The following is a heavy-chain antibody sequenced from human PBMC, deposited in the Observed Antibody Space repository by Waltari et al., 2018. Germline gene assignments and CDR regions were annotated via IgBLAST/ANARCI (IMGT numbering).Heavy chain of an antibody. CDR1: GFTFNSYE. CDR3: ARGRKWDLRGYYFDY. V-gene: IGHV3-48*03. Sequence: LVESGGGLVQPGGSLRLSCAASGFTFNSYEMSWVHQAPGKGLEWVSHISSSGGVIYSADSVKGRFAISRDNAKYSLSLQMNSLRAEDTAVYYCARGRKWDLRGYYFDYWGQGTLVTVSS. CDR2: ISSSGGVI. D-gene: IGHD1-26*01. J-gene: IGHJ4*02.